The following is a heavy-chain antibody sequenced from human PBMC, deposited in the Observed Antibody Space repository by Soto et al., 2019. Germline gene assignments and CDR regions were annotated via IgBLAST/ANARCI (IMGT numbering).Heavy chain of an antibody. V-gene: IGHV2-5*02. CDR2: IYWDDDK. D-gene: IGHD2-15*01. J-gene: IGHJ4*02. CDR1: GFSLITSGMG. CDR3: ARTVAPRIFDS. Sequence: QITLKEAGPTLVKPTQTLTLTCSFSGFSLITSGMGVGWVRQPPVKALEWLALIYWDDDKGYSTSLKSRLTITKDTSKNQVVPTMTNMDPADTATYYCARTVAPRIFDSWGLGTLVTVSS.